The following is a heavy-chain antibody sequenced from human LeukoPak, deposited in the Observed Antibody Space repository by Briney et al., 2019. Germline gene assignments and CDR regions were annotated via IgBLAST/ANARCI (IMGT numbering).Heavy chain of an antibody. Sequence: ASVKVSCKASGYTFTSYDINWVRQATGQALEWMGWMNPNSGNTGYAQKFQGRVTMTRNTSISTAYMELSSLRSEDTAVYYCAKTIAAIALRYYFMDVWGKGTTVTVSS. CDR3: AKTIAAIALRYYFMDV. D-gene: IGHD6-13*01. V-gene: IGHV1-8*02. CDR2: MNPNSGNT. J-gene: IGHJ6*03. CDR1: GYTFTSYD.